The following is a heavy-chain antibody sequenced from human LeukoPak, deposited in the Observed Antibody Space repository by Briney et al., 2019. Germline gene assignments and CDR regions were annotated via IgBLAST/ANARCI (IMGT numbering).Heavy chain of an antibody. CDR3: ARDFSDVRGNIFDS. V-gene: IGHV3-11*04. J-gene: IGHJ4*02. Sequence: GRSLRLSCAASGFTFSDYYMSSIRQAPGKWLQLLAYISTSGSITYYADSVKCRFALSRHNAKNSVYLQMNSLRAEATAADYCARDFSDVRGNIFDSWGQGTLVTVSS. D-gene: IGHD3-10*02. CDR1: GFTFSDYY. CDR2: ISTSGSIT.